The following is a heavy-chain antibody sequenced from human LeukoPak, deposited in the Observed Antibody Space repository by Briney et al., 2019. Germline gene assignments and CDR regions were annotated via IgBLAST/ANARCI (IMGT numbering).Heavy chain of an antibody. CDR3: ARWTNIVGAMDY. CDR1: GYTFTSYG. Sequence: ASVKVSCKASGYTFTSYGISWVRQAPGQGLEWMGWISAYNGNTNYAQKLQGRVTVTTDTSTSTAYMELRSLRSDDTAVYYCARWTNIVGAMDYWGQGTLVTVSS. V-gene: IGHV1-18*01. D-gene: IGHD1-26*01. CDR2: ISAYNGNT. J-gene: IGHJ4*02.